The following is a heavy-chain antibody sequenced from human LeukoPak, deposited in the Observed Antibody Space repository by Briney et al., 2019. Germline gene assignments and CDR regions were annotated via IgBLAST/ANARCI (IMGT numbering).Heavy chain of an antibody. J-gene: IGHJ4*02. V-gene: IGHV4-30-2*01. CDR2: IYHNGNT. CDR3: ASGGYSYGFDY. D-gene: IGHD5-18*01. CDR1: GDSISSGGYS. Sequence: PSQTLSLTCAVSGDSISSGGYSWSWIRQPPGKGLEWIGYIYHNGNTYYSPSLKSRVTISVDRSKNQLSLKLSSVTAADTAMYYCASGGYSYGFDYWGQGTLVTVSS.